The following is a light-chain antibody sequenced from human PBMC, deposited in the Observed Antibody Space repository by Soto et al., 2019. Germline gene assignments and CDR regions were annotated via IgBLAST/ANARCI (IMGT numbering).Light chain of an antibody. V-gene: IGKV3-15*01. CDR1: QSVSSN. J-gene: IGKJ3*01. CDR3: QQYNNWPPVT. Sequence: EIVMTQSPATLSVSPGERATLSCRASQSVSSNLAWDQQKPGQAPRLLIYGASTRATGIPARFSGSGSGTDFTLTISSLQSQDFAVYYCQQYNNWPPVTFGPGTKVDIK. CDR2: GAS.